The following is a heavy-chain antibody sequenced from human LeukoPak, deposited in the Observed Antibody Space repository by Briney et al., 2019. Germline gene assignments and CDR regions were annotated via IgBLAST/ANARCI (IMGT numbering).Heavy chain of an antibody. CDR3: ASGPMTTFDY. J-gene: IGHJ4*02. V-gene: IGHV4-38-2*02. CDR1: GGSISSYY. Sequence: SETLSLTCTVSGGSISSYYWGWIRQPPGKGLEWIGSIYHSGSTYYNPSLKSRVTISVDTSKNQFSLKLSSVTAADTAVYYCASGPMTTFDYWGQGTLVTVSS. D-gene: IGHD4-11*01. CDR2: IYHSGST.